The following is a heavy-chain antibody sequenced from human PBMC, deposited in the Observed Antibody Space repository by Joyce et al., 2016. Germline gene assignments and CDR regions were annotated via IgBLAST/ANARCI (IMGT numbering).Heavy chain of an antibody. J-gene: IGHJ4*02. CDR2: ISCYNNHT. CDR1: GNTLRTSL. CDR3: ATVQVRGFSLN. D-gene: IGHD5-12*01. V-gene: IGHV1-18*01. Sequence: QVALVQPASEVKRPGASVRGSCQTSGNTLRTSLITWVRQGPGHGPEWLGWISCYNNHTIVAQKFQERVTRTTDTSTGTAYIQLSRLRTDDTARYFCATVQVRGFSLNWGQGTPVIVSS.